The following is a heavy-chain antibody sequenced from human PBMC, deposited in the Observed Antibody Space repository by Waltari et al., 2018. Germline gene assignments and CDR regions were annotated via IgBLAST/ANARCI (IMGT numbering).Heavy chain of an antibody. J-gene: IGHJ4*02. D-gene: IGHD1-20*01. Sequence: QVQLQESGPGLVKPSATLSLTCAVPGYSISGGYYWGWFRQPPGKGLEWIGSIYHSGSTFYNPSLKSRVTISVDTSKNQFSLKLSSVTAADTAVYYCARDTPAPRITGATSVDYWGQGTLVTVSS. CDR3: ARDTPAPRITGATSVDY. CDR1: GYSISGGYY. CDR2: IYHSGST. V-gene: IGHV4-38-2*02.